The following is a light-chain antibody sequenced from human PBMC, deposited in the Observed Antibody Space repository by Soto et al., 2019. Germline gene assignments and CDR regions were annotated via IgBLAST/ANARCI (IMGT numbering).Light chain of an antibody. CDR3: SAYTARSNLV. J-gene: IGLJ3*02. Sequence: QSALTQPASVSGSAVQSITISCSGTMRDVGAYNLVSWYQQHPGTAPKLIIYEVRNRPSGISSRFSGSRSCNTASLTISGLQSEDDGDYYCSAYTARSNLVFGGGTQLTVL. CDR2: EVR. CDR1: MRDVGAYNL. V-gene: IGLV2-14*01.